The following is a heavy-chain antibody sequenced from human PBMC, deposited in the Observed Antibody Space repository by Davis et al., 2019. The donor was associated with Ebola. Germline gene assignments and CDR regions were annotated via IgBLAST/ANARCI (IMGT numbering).Heavy chain of an antibody. CDR1: GFTFSSYS. CDR2: ISSSSSYI. Sequence: GGSLRPSCAASGFTFSSYSMNWVRQAPGKGLEWVSSISSSSSYIYYADSVKGRFTISRDNAKNSLYLQMNSLRAEDTAVYYCAREHSSSPYYYYYGMDVWGQGTTVTVSS. CDR3: AREHSSSPYYYYYGMDV. D-gene: IGHD6-13*01. V-gene: IGHV3-21*01. J-gene: IGHJ6*02.